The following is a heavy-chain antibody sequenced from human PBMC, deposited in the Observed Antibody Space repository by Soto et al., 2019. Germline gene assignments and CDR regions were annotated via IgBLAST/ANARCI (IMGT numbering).Heavy chain of an antibody. Sequence: QLQLQESGPGLVKPSETLSLTCTVSGGSISSSSYYWGWIRQPPGKGLEWIGSIYYSGSTYYNPSLKSRVTISVDTSKNQFSLKLSSVTAADTAVYYCARIAAAGTPRIDFWGQGTLVTVSS. CDR3: ARIAAAGTPRIDF. CDR2: IYYSGST. CDR1: GGSISSSSYY. D-gene: IGHD6-13*01. J-gene: IGHJ4*02. V-gene: IGHV4-39*01.